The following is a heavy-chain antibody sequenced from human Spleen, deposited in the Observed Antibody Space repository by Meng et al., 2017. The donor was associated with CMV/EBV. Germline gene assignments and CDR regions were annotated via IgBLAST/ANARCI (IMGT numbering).Heavy chain of an antibody. CDR2: ISSSSSYI. J-gene: IGHJ5*02. CDR1: GFTFSSYS. Sequence: GESLKISCAASGFTFSSYSMNWVRQAPGKGLEWVSSISSSSSYIYYADSVKGRFTISRDNAKNSLYLQMNSLSAEDTAVYYCARDQDGDSTAGGGFDPWGQGTLVTVSS. V-gene: IGHV3-21*01. D-gene: IGHD4-17*01. CDR3: ARDQDGDSTAGGGFDP.